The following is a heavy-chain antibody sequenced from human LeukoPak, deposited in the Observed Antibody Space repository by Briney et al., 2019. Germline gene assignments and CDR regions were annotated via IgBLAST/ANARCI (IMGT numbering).Heavy chain of an antibody. D-gene: IGHD3-3*01. CDR2: IYYSGST. CDR1: GGSISSSSYY. J-gene: IGHJ4*02. CDR3: ATGFEALNYFDY. Sequence: SETLSLTCTVSGGSISSSSYYWGWIRQPPGKGLEWIGSIYYSGSTYYNPSLKGRVTISVDTSKNQFSLKLSSVTAADTAVYYCATGFEALNYFDYWGQGTLVTVSS. V-gene: IGHV4-39*07.